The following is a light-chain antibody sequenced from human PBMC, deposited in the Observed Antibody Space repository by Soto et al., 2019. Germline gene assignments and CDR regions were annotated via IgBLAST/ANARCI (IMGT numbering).Light chain of an antibody. J-gene: IGKJ4*01. Sequence: EVVMTQSPATLSVSPVETVTVSCKASQTISGKLAWYQQKPGQTPRLLIYATSTRPTGIPARFTGGGSGTEFTLTITSLQSEDFAVYYCQQYDKWPPITFGGGTKVEIK. CDR2: ATS. V-gene: IGKV3-15*01. CDR3: QQYDKWPPIT. CDR1: QTISGK.